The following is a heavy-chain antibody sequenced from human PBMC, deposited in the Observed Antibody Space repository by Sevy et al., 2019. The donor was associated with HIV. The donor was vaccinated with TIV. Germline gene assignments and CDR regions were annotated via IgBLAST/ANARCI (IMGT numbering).Heavy chain of an antibody. CDR1: GFTFTSYS. CDR3: ARAVPATDAFDI. Sequence: GGSLRLSCAASGFTFTSYSMHWVRQAPGKGLEWVSSISGISNYIYYADSVKGRFSIPRDNAKNSLYLQMNSLRAEDTAVFYCARAVPATDAFDIWGQGTLVTVSS. V-gene: IGHV3-21*01. CDR2: ISGISNYI. D-gene: IGHD6-19*01. J-gene: IGHJ3*02.